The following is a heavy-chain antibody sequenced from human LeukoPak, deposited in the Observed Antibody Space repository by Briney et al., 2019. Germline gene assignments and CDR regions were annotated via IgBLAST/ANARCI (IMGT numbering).Heavy chain of an antibody. CDR1: GFTFSSYS. CDR3: ARDLSGRYAFDI. CDR2: ISSSSSTI. V-gene: IGHV3-48*02. D-gene: IGHD3-10*01. Sequence: SGGSLRLSCAASGFTFSSYSMIWVRQAPGKGLEWVSYISSSSSTIYYADSVKGRFTISRDNAKNPLYLQMNSLRDEDTAVYYCARDLSGRYAFDIWGQGTMVTVSS. J-gene: IGHJ3*02.